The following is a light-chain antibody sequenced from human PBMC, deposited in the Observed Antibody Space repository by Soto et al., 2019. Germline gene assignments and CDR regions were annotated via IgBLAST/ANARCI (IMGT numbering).Light chain of an antibody. V-gene: IGKV1-5*01. Sequence: DIQMTQSPSTLSASVGDRGTITCRASQSISYYLAWYQKKPGKAPKVLIWNASSLQRGVPSRFSGSGSGTEFTLTISSLQPDDFATYYCQQYNRFSTWTFGQGTKVEIK. CDR1: QSISYY. CDR3: QQYNRFSTWT. CDR2: NAS. J-gene: IGKJ1*01.